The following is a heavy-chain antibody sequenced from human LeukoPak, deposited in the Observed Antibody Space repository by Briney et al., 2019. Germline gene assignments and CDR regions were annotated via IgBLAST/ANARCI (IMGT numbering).Heavy chain of an antibody. CDR2: MNPNSGNT. Sequence: ASVKVSCKASGYTFTGYYMHWVRQAPGQGLEWMGWMNPNSGNTGYAQKFQGRVTITRNTSISTAYMELSSLRSEDTAVYYCARGHSVRKYSYGPTLLYYFDYWGQGTLVTVSS. CDR1: GYTFTGYY. V-gene: IGHV1-8*03. CDR3: ARGHSVRKYSYGPTLLYYFDY. J-gene: IGHJ4*02. D-gene: IGHD5-18*01.